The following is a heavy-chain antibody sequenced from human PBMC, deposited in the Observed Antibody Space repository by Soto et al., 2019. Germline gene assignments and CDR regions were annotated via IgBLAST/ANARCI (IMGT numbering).Heavy chain of an antibody. Sequence: QVQWVQSGAEVRQPASSVKVSCKTSGATFSSYAITWVRQAPGQGLEWMGGIVPTVDTSTYAQKFQGRVTITADKFTNTVYRELSSLRSDDTAVYYCVRVVAIPGYPDNWGQGTLVTVSS. D-gene: IGHD5-12*01. J-gene: IGHJ4*02. V-gene: IGHV1-69*14. CDR3: VRVVAIPGYPDN. CDR2: IVPTVDTS. CDR1: GATFSSYA.